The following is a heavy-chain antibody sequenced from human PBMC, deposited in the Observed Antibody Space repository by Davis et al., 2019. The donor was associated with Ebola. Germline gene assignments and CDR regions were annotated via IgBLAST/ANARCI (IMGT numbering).Heavy chain of an antibody. V-gene: IGHV3-23*01. Sequence: GESLKISCAASGFTFSSYAMCWVRQAPGKGLEWVSAISGSGGSTYYADSVKGRFTISRDNAKNSLYLQMNSLRAEDTAVYYCARESVNIVASWGQGTLVTVSS. CDR3: ARESVNIVAS. CDR2: ISGSGGST. CDR1: GFTFSSYA. D-gene: IGHD5-12*01. J-gene: IGHJ4*02.